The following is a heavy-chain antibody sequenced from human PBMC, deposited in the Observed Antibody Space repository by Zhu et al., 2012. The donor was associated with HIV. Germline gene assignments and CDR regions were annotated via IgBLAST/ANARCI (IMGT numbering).Heavy chain of an antibody. V-gene: IGHV4-59*11. CDR2: MYSTGST. CDR3: ARVVEEIYTATWYKYYYYYMDV. Sequence: VQLQESGPQLVRPSETLSLTCTVSGGSMSYHYWNWVRQPPGKGLQWIGYMYSTGSTKYNFSLKSRVAISLDMSRNQFSLNLNSVTTADTAVYYCARVVEEIYTATWYKYYYYYMDVWGKGTTVTVSS. CDR1: GGSMSYHY. J-gene: IGHJ6*03. D-gene: IGHD1-14*01.